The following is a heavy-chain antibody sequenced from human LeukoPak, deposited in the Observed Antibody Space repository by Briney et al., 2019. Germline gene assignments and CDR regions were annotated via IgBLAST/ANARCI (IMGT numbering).Heavy chain of an antibody. D-gene: IGHD3-3*01. CDR2: ISGVGENT. CDR3: AKGSITIFAVLYFAY. V-gene: IGHV3-23*01. CDR1: GFTFSSYA. Sequence: GGSLRLSCAASGFTFSSYAMSWVRQAPGKGLEWVSTISGVGENTYYADSVKGRFTISRDNSKNTLYLQMNSLRAEDTGVYYCAKGSITIFAVLYFAYWGQGTQVTVSS. J-gene: IGHJ4*02.